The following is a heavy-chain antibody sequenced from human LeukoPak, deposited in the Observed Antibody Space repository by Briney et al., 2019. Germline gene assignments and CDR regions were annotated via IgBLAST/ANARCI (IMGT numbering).Heavy chain of an antibody. CDR1: GCTFTGYY. V-gene: IGHV1-2*02. Sequence: ASVNFSCKASGCTFTGYYMHWVRQAPGQGLEWMGWISPNSGDTNYAQKFQGRVTMTRDTSISAAYMELSRLRSDDTAVYYCARGDVYFDYWGQGTLVTVPP. J-gene: IGHJ4*02. CDR3: ARGDVYFDY. CDR2: ISPNSGDT.